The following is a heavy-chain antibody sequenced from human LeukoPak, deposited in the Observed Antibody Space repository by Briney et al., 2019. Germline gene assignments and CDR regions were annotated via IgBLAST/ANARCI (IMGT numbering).Heavy chain of an antibody. CDR3: ARSSGSQRYFQH. CDR1: GYTFTGYY. Sequence: EASVTVSCTASGYTFTGYYMHWVRQAPGQGLEWMGRINPNSGGTNYAQKFQGRVTMTRDTSISTAHMELSRLRSDDTAVYYCARSSGSQRYFQHWGQGTLVTVSS. CDR2: INPNSGGT. D-gene: IGHD1-26*01. J-gene: IGHJ1*01. V-gene: IGHV1-2*06.